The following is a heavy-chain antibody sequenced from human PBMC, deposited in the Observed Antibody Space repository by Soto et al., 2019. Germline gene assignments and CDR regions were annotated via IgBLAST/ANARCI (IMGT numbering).Heavy chain of an antibody. V-gene: IGHV3-74*01. CDR2: INSDGSST. J-gene: IGHJ6*03. D-gene: IGHD6-6*01. Sequence: GGSLRLSCAASGFTFSSYWMHWVRQAPGKGLVWVSRINSDGSSTSYADSVKGRFTISRDNAKNTLYLQMNSLRAEDTAVYYCAREGSMAEYSITPPQYYYYMDVWGKGTTVTVSS. CDR3: AREGSMAEYSITPPQYYYYMDV. CDR1: GFTFSSYW.